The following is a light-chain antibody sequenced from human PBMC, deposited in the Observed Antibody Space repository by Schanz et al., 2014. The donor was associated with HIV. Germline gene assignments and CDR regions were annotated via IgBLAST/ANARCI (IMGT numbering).Light chain of an antibody. CDR2: AAS. J-gene: IGKJ5*01. V-gene: IGKV1-39*01. CDR3: QQYNNWPSA. CDR1: QSISSY. Sequence: DIQMTQSPSSLSASVGDRVTITCRASQSISSYLNWYQQKPGKAPKFLIYAASSLQSGVPSRFSGSGSGTEFTLTISSLQSEDFAVYYCQQYNNWPSAFGQGTRLEIK.